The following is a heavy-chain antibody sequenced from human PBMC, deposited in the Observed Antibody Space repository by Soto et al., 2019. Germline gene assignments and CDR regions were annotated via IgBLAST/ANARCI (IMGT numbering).Heavy chain of an antibody. J-gene: IGHJ4*02. CDR2: INPNSGDT. CDR3: AMSRRGDQFDD. CDR1: GYTFTAYS. D-gene: IGHD3-16*01. V-gene: IGHV1-2*02. Sequence: QVQLVQSGTEVKKPGASVKVSCKASGYTFTAYSMHWVRQAPGQGLEWMGWINPNSGDTDYARNFQGRVTRTRDTSISTGYMELSSLRSDDTAVYVCAMSRRGDQFDDWGQGTLVTVSS.